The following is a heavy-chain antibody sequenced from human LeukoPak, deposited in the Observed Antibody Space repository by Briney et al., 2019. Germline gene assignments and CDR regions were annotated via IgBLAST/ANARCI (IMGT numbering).Heavy chain of an antibody. CDR2: FGPEDGET. D-gene: IGHD1-26*01. CDR3: ATDLNSGSYPGY. J-gene: IGHJ4*02. Sequence: ASVKVSCKVSGYTLTELSMNWVRQAPGKGLEWMGGFGPEDGETIYAQKFQGRVTMTEDTSTDTAYMELSSLRSEDTAVYYCATDLNSGSYPGYRGQGTLVTVSS. CDR1: GYTLTELS. V-gene: IGHV1-24*01.